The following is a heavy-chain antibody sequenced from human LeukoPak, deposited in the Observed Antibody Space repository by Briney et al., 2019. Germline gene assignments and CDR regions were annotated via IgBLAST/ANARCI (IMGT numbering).Heavy chain of an antibody. Sequence: GGSLRLSCAAPGFTFSSYAMSWVRHAPGKGLEWVSAISGSGGSTYYADSVKGRFTISRDNSKSTLYLQMNSLRAEDTAVYYCAKESKAVAGTNYWGQGTLVTVSS. J-gene: IGHJ4*02. V-gene: IGHV3-23*01. D-gene: IGHD6-19*01. CDR2: ISGSGGST. CDR3: AKESKAVAGTNY. CDR1: GFTFSSYA.